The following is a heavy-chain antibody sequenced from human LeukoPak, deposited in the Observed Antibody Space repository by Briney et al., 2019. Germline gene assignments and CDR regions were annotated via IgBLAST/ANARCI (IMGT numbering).Heavy chain of an antibody. J-gene: IGHJ4*02. D-gene: IGHD1-26*01. CDR1: GGTFSSYA. CDR2: IIPILGIA. Sequence: SVKVSCKASGGTFSSYAISWVRQAPGQGLEWMGRIIPILGIANYAQKFQGRVTITADKSTSTAYMELSSLGSEDTAVYYCARSSGSPSRAYFDYWGQGTLVTVSS. CDR3: ARSSGSPSRAYFDY. V-gene: IGHV1-69*04.